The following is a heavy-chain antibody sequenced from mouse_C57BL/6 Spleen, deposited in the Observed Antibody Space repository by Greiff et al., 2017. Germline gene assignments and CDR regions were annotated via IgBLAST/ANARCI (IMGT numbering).Heavy chain of an antibody. J-gene: IGHJ1*03. V-gene: IGHV1-50*01. CDR3: ARRPHWYFDV. Sequence: QVQLQQPGAELVKPGASVKLSCKASGYTFTSYWMQWVKQRPGQGLEWIGEIDPSDSYTNYNQNFKGKATLTVDTSSSTAYMQLSSLTSEDSAVYYCARRPHWYFDVWGTGTTVTVSA. CDR1: GYTFTSYW. CDR2: IDPSDSYT.